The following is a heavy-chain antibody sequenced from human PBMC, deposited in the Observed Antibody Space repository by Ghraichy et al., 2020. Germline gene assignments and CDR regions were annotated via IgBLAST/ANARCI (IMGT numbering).Heavy chain of an antibody. CDR1: GYTFTNYY. CDR3: AGEGGGPYMNNWFDP. CDR2: INPSGGST. J-gene: IGHJ5*02. Sequence: ASVTVSCKASGYTFTNYYMHWVRQAPGQGLDWMGRINPSGGSTNYAQKFQGRVTMTRDTSTSTVYMELSSLRSEDTAIFFCAGEGGGPYMNNWFDPWGQGTLVTVSS. V-gene: IGHV1-46*01. D-gene: IGHD4-23*01.